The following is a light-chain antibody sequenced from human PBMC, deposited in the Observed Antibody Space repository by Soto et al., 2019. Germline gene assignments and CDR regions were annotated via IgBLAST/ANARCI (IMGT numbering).Light chain of an antibody. V-gene: IGKV3-20*01. J-gene: IGKJ2*01. Sequence: EIVLTQSPGTLSLSAGEKATLSCRASRSFASSYLAWYQQKPGQAPRLLIYAASTRAAGTPERFSSSGSATDFTPTNSRLGPEDCAVYCCQQYGASPPYPCGKETRLEI. CDR2: AAS. CDR1: RSFASSY. CDR3: QQYGASPPYP.